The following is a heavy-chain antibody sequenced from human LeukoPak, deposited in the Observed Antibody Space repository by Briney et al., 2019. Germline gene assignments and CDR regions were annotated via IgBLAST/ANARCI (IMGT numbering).Heavy chain of an antibody. J-gene: IGHJ2*01. Sequence: GGSLRLSCAASGFTVSSTYMSWVRQPPGQGLEWVSVIYSAGSTYYADSVKGRFTISRDNSKNTVHLQMNSLRAEDTAVYYCARDGGTYWYFDLWGRGTLVTVSS. CDR2: IYSAGST. CDR3: ARDGGTYWYFDL. V-gene: IGHV3-66*01. CDR1: GFTVSSTY. D-gene: IGHD6-25*01.